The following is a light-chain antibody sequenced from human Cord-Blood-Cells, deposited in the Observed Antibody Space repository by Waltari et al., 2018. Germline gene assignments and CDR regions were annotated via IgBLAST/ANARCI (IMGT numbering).Light chain of an antibody. Sequence: EIVMMQSPATLSVSPGERATLSCRASQRVSSNLAWYQQKPGQAPRLLIYGASTRATGIPARFSGSGSGTEFTLTISSLQSEDFAVYYCQQYNNWVITFGQGTRLEIK. CDR1: QRVSSN. J-gene: IGKJ5*01. CDR3: QQYNNWVIT. CDR2: GAS. V-gene: IGKV3-15*01.